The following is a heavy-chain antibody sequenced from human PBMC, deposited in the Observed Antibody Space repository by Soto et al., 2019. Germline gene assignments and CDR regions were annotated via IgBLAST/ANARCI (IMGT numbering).Heavy chain of an antibody. CDR3: ARDYSGYDFNYFDY. CDR2: IIPILGIA. V-gene: IGHV1-69*04. Sequence: SVKVSCKASGGTFSSYTISWVRQAPGQGLEWMGRIIPILGIANYAQKFQGRVTITADKSTSTAYMELSSLRSEDTAVYYCARDYSGYDFNYFDYWGQGTLVTVSS. CDR1: GGTFSSYT. J-gene: IGHJ4*02. D-gene: IGHD5-12*01.